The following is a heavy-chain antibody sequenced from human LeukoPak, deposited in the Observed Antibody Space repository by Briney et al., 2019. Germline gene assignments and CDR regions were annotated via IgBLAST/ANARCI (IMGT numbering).Heavy chain of an antibody. CDR2: INSDGSTT. D-gene: IGHD1-26*01. J-gene: IGHJ4*02. V-gene: IGHV3-74*01. CDR3: ANGGVRSGSYYVPYYFDY. Sequence: GGSLRLSCGASGFTFSSYWMHWVRQAPGKGLVWISRINSDGSTTSYADSVKGRFTISRDNAKNTLYLQMNSLRAEDTAVYYCANGGVRSGSYYVPYYFDYWGQGTLVTVSS. CDR1: GFTFSSYW.